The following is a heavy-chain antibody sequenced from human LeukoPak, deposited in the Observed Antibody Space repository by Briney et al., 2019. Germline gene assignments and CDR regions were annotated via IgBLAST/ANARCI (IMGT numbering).Heavy chain of an antibody. CDR3: ARSRGGNEPFDV. CDR2: TYYRSNWGN. CDR1: GDSVSRSSVA. Sequence: SQTLSLTCAISGDSVSRSSVAWNWIRQSPSRGLEWLGRTYYRSNWGNNYAVSVNSRITIDPDTSKNQFSPQLGSVTPEDTAVYYCARSRGGNEPFDVWSQGTMVTVSS. V-gene: IGHV6-1*01. D-gene: IGHD2-15*01. J-gene: IGHJ3*01.